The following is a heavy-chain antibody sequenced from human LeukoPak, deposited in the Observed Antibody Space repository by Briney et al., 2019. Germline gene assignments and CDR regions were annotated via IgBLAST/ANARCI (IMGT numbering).Heavy chain of an antibody. V-gene: IGHV4-4*02. CDR3: ARGGDYRFDY. CDR1: GGSISSGSW. J-gene: IGHJ4*02. CDR2: IHHSGST. Sequence: SGTLSLTCAVSGGSISSGSWWGWLRQPPGKGLEWIGEIHHSGSTNYNPSLKSRVTLSVAKSKNQLSLRLTSVTAADTAVYYCARGGDYRFDYWGQGTLVTVSS. D-gene: IGHD4-17*01.